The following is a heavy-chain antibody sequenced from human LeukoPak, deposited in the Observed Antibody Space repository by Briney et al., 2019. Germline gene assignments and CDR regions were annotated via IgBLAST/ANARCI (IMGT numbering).Heavy chain of an antibody. J-gene: IGHJ4*02. CDR1: GFTFRSYA. CDR2: ISGSGGST. V-gene: IGHV3-23*01. Sequence: GGSLRLSCAASGFTFRSYAMSWVRQAPGKGLEWVSGISGSGGSTYYADSVKGRFTISRDNSKNTMFLQMNSLRAEDSALYYCCQRVISNDFWGQGTLVTVSS. CDR3: CQRVISNDF. D-gene: IGHD2-21*01.